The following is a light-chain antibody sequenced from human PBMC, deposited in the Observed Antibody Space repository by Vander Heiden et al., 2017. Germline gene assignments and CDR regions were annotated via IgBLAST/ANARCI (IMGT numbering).Light chain of an antibody. CDR2: DNN. V-gene: IGLV6-57*03. CDR3: RYYCNSSPVV. CDR1: SGIIASND. Sequence: LLTQPHTVPASPGLQVTCCCTRSSGIIASNDVQRYQQPPRSAPPTVVLDNNQGPTGVPDLFSGSIGSTSNTASLTITGRKPEDDADYYYRYYCNSSPVVFGRGTKLTVL. J-gene: IGLJ2*01.